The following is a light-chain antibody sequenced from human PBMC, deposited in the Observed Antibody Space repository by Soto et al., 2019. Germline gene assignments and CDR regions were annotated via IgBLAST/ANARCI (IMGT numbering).Light chain of an antibody. V-gene: IGLV2-8*01. J-gene: IGLJ3*02. CDR3: SSYAGSNLWV. Sequence: QSALTQPPSASGSPGQSVTISCTGTSSDVGGYNYVSWYQHHPGKAPKLMIYEVSKRPSGVPDRFSGSKSGNTASLTVSGLQAEDEADYYCSSYAGSNLWVFGGGTKVTVL. CDR2: EVS. CDR1: SSDVGGYNY.